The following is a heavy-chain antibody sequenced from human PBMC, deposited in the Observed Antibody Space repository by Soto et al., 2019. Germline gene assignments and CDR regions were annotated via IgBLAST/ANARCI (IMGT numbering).Heavy chain of an antibody. Sequence: PGGSLRLSCAASGFTFDDYTMHWVRQAPGKGLEWVSLISWDGGSTYYADSVKGRFTISRDNSKNSLYLQMNSLRTEDTALYYCAKSYLRGYSYGIDYWGQGTLVTVSS. CDR3: AKSYLRGYSYGIDY. D-gene: IGHD5-18*01. CDR1: GFTFDDYT. CDR2: ISWDGGST. V-gene: IGHV3-43*01. J-gene: IGHJ4*02.